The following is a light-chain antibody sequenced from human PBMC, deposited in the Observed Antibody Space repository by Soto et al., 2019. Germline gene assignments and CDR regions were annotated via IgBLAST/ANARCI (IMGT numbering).Light chain of an antibody. J-gene: IGKJ3*01. Sequence: DIQMTQSPSSLSASVGDRVTVTCRASQSVTNYLKWYQQKPGKAPKPLIYAASTLQSGVPSRFSGSGSVTEFTLTISSLQPEYFATYYGQQTLKPPLTFGPGTKVDIK. CDR2: AAS. V-gene: IGKV1-39*01. CDR3: QQTLKPPLT. CDR1: QSVTNY.